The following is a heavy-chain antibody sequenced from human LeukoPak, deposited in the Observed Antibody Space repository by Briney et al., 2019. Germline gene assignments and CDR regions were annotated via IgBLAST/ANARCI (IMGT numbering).Heavy chain of an antibody. D-gene: IGHD3-22*01. V-gene: IGHV1-69*06. CDR3: ARVPYDSSGYYSVDYYYYYMDV. Sequence: SVKVSCKASGGTFSSYAISWVRQAPGQGLEWMGGIIPIFGTANYAQKFQGRVTITADKSTSTAYMELSSLRSEDTAVYYCARVPYDSSGYYSVDYYYYYMDVWGKGTTVTVSS. CDR2: IIPIFGTA. J-gene: IGHJ6*03. CDR1: GGTFSSYA.